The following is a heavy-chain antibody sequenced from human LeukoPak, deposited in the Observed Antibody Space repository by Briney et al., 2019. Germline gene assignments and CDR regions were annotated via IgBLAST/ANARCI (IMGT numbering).Heavy chain of an antibody. J-gene: IGHJ5*02. CDR1: GGSISSYY. D-gene: IGHD6-13*01. V-gene: IGHV4-4*07. CDR2: IYTSGST. CDR3: ARGPYGGNSRASFDP. Sequence: SETLSLTCTVSGGSISSYYWSWIRQPAGKGLEWIGRIYTSGSTNYNPSLKSRVTMSVDTSKNQFSLKLSSVTAADTAVYYCARGPYGGNSRASFDPWGQGTLVTVSS.